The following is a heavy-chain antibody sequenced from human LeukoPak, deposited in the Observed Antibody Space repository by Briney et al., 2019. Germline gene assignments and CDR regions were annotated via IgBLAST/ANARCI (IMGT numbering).Heavy chain of an antibody. CDR1: GFTFSSYA. D-gene: IGHD3-22*01. CDR3: ARERDYDSSGYYVFGY. Sequence: GGSLRLSCAASGFTFSSYAMSWVRQAPGKGLEWVSAISGSGGSTYYADSVKGRFTISRDNSKNTLYLQMNSLRAEDTAVYYCARERDYDSSGYYVFGYWGQGTLVTVSS. V-gene: IGHV3-23*01. CDR2: ISGSGGST. J-gene: IGHJ4*02.